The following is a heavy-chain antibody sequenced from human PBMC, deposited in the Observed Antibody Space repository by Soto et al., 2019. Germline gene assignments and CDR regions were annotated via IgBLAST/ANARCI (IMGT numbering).Heavy chain of an antibody. CDR2: ISGSGGST. CDR1: GFTFSSYA. J-gene: IGHJ4*02. V-gene: IGHV3-23*01. Sequence: EVQLLESGGGLVQPGGSLRLSCAASGFTFSSYAMRWVRQAPVKGLEWVSAISGSGGSTYYADSVKGRFTISRDNSKNPLYLQMNNLRAEDTAVYYCARRGSGSYYDYWGQGTLVTVSS. D-gene: IGHD1-26*01. CDR3: ARRGSGSYYDY.